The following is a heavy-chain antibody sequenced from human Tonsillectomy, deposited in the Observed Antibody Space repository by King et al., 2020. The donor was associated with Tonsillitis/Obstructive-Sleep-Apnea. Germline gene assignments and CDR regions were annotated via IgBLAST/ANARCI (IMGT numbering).Heavy chain of an antibody. CDR2: INQSGST. D-gene: IGHD3-10*01. V-gene: IGHV4-34*01. CDR3: ARGPGRLYHYYDMDV. CDR1: GGSFSGYY. J-gene: IGHJ6*03. Sequence: VQLQQWGAGVLKPSETLSLTCAVFGGSFSGYYWSWIRQPPGKGLAWIGEINQSGSTTSNPSLKSRVTISVDTSKNQFSLWLSSVTAADTAVFYCARGPGRLYHYYDMDVWGKGTTVTVSS.